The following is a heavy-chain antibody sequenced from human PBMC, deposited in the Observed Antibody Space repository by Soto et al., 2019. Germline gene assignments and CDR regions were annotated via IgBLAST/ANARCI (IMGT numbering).Heavy chain of an antibody. D-gene: IGHD2-2*01. CDR3: ARERYEGRIDY. Sequence: SQTMPLTCPVSYGSVSSYYWRRIRKPPGRGLEWLAYIYYSGSTTYNPSLKSRLTMSVDTSKNQFSLNLRSVTAADTAVYYCARERYEGRIDYWGRGTLVTVSS. CDR2: IYYSGST. J-gene: IGHJ4*02. CDR1: YGSVSSYY. V-gene: IGHV4-59*02.